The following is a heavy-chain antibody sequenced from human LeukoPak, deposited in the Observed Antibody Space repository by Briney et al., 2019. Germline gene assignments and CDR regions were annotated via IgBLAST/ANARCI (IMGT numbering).Heavy chain of an antibody. CDR2: IYYTGRT. D-gene: IGHD4-17*01. J-gene: IGHJ4*02. CDR1: GGSISGYY. CDR3: ARQTDHGDSNY. Sequence: SETLSLTCTVSGGSISGYYWTWIRQPPGKGLQWIGYIYYTGRTRYNPSLQSRVTISVDTSKNQVSLKLTSVTAADTAVYYCARQTDHGDSNYWGQGTMVTVSS. V-gene: IGHV4-59*08.